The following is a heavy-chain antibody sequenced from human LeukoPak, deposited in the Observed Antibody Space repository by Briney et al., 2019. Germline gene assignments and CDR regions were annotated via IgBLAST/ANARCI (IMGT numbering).Heavy chain of an antibody. V-gene: IGHV3-7*01. CDR1: GFTFSDYS. Sequence: PGESLRPSCAASGFTFSDYSMNWVRQAPGKGLEWVANIKQDGGTKHYADSLRGRFTISRDNPKNSLYLQMNSLRSDDTAVYYCARDTVGSLDYWGQGILVTVAS. CDR3: ARDTVGSLDY. CDR2: IKQDGGTK. D-gene: IGHD1-26*01. J-gene: IGHJ4*02.